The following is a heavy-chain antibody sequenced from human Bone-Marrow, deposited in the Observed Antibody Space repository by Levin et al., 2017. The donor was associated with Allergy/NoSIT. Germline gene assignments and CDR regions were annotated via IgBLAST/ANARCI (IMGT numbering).Heavy chain of an antibody. Sequence: GGSLRLSCAASGFTFTTYGMHWVRQAPGKGLEWVAVISYDGTKKYYADSVKGRFTISRDNSKNTLYLQMNSLRPEDTAVFYCAKGWDDGFDVWGQGTVVTVSS. J-gene: IGHJ3*01. CDR2: ISYDGTKK. CDR3: AKGWDDGFDV. V-gene: IGHV3-30*18. CDR1: GFTFTTYG. D-gene: IGHD1-26*01.